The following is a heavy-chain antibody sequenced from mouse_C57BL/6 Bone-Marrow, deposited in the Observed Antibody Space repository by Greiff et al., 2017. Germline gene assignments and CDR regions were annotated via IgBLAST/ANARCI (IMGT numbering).Heavy chain of an antibody. J-gene: IGHJ3*01. CDR2: IWGDGST. CDR3: AKLIYYDYDGSFAY. Sequence: QVQLQQSGPGLVAPSQSLSITSTVSGFSLPSSGVSWVRQPPGKGLAWLGVIWGDGSTNYHSALISRLSISKDNSKSQVFLKLNSLQTDDTATYYCAKLIYYDYDGSFAYWGQGTLVTVSA. V-gene: IGHV2-3*01. D-gene: IGHD2-4*01. CDR1: GFSLPSSG.